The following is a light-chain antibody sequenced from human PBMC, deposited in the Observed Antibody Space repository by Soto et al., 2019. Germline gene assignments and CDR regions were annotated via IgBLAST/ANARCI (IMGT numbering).Light chain of an antibody. CDR2: GAS. V-gene: IGKV3-20*01. CDR1: QSVIRNY. Sequence: EGMLTQSPVTLSLSPGEGATLSCRSSQSVIRNYLAWYQKKPGQAPRLLIYGASSRATGIPDRFSGSGSGTGFTLTISRLEPEDFAVYYCQKYDTSPYDFGHGTKLEI. CDR3: QKYDTSPYD. J-gene: IGKJ2*01.